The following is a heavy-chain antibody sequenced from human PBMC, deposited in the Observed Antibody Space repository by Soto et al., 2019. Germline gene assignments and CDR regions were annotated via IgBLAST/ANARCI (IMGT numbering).Heavy chain of an antibody. D-gene: IGHD5-12*01. CDR1: GDSISSSGYY. J-gene: IGHJ4*02. CDR2: IDYSGST. CDR3: ARDVSVSGLEYYFDQ. V-gene: IGHV4-39*02. Sequence: QLHMQESGPGPVKPSETLSLTCTVSGDSISSSGYYWAWIRQPPGKGLEWIGNIDYSGSTYYNPSLKSRVAFSVATSKNEFSLKVTSVPAGNTAVYYCARDVSVSGLEYYFDQWGQGTLVTV.